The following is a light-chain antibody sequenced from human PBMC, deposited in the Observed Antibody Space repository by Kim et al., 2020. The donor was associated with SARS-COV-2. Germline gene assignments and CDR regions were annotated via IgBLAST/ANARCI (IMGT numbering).Light chain of an antibody. CDR3: QVWDSSSDQWV. J-gene: IGLJ3*02. V-gene: IGLV3-21*04. Sequence: SSELTQPPSVSVAPGKTARITCGGNNIGSKSVHWYQQKPGQAPVLVIYYDSDRPSGIPERFSGSNSGNTATLTISRVEAGDEADYYCQVWDSSSDQWVFGGGTQLTVL. CDR1: NIGSKS. CDR2: YDS.